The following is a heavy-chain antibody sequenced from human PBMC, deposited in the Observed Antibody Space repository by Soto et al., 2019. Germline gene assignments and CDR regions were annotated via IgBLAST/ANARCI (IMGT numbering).Heavy chain of an antibody. CDR1: GGSFSCYY. D-gene: IGHD2-15*01. Sequence: QVQLQQWGAGLLKPSETLSLTCAVYGGSFSCYYWSWIRQPPGKGLEWNGEINHSGSTNYNLSLKGRVTISVDTSKNQFSLKLSSVTAADTAVDYCATRRRTPRLFDYCGQGTLVSVSS. CDR3: ATRRRTPRLFDY. CDR2: INHSGST. V-gene: IGHV4-34*01. J-gene: IGHJ4*02.